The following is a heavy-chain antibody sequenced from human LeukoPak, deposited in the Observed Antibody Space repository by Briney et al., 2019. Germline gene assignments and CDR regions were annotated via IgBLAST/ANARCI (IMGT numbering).Heavy chain of an antibody. V-gene: IGHV6-1*01. Sequence: SQTLSLTCAISGDSVSSNSAAWNWIRQSPSRGLEWLGRTYYRSKWYNDYAVSVKSRITINPDTSKNQFSLQLNSVTPEDTAVYYCARSPFTGYGGKTEWFDSWGQGTLVTVSS. D-gene: IGHD4-23*01. CDR1: GDSVSSNSAA. CDR2: TYYRSKWYN. J-gene: IGHJ5*01. CDR3: ARSPFTGYGGKTEWFDS.